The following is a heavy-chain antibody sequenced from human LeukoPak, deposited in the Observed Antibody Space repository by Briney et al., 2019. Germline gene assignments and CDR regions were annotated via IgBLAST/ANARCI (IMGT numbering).Heavy chain of an antibody. CDR2: IDPGPSDT. Sequence: GESLKISCKGSGYSFSSYWIGWVRQMPGKGLEWMGIIDPGPSDTSYRPSYHGPDTISADKSISTAHLQWSSLKASDTAMYYCARQTSGGDRLSFDLWGRGTLVTFSS. D-gene: IGHD2-21*02. J-gene: IGHJ2*01. CDR1: GYSFSSYW. V-gene: IGHV5-51*01. CDR3: ARQTSGGDRLSFDL.